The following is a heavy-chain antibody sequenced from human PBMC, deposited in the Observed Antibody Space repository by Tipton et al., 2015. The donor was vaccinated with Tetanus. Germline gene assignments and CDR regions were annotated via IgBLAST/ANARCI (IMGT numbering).Heavy chain of an antibody. Sequence: GLVKPSETLSPICTVSGGSMNSYYWSWIRQPPGKGLEWIGYIYYTGSTNYNPSLKSGVTISLDTSKNQFSLKLTSVSAADTAVYYCARLTGHSMDVVDYYYFGMDVWGQGTKVTVSS. J-gene: IGHJ6*02. D-gene: IGHD2-21*01. CDR2: IYYTGST. V-gene: IGHV4-59*01. CDR3: ARLTGHSMDVVDYYYFGMDV. CDR1: GGSMNSYY.